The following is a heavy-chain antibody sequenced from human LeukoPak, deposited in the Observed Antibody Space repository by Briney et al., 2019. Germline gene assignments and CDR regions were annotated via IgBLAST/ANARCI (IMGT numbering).Heavy chain of an antibody. J-gene: IGHJ3*01. D-gene: IGHD1/OR15-1a*01. CDR3: ARTRPGTGALDV. CDR2: IKQDGSEK. Sequence: GGSLRLSSVASGITLSTYWMCWVRQAPGKGLEWVANIKQDGSEKYYVDSVKGRFTISRDNAKNSVYLQMNSLGAEDTAVYYCARTRPGTGALDVWGQGTMVTVSS. CDR1: GITLSTYW. V-gene: IGHV3-7*01.